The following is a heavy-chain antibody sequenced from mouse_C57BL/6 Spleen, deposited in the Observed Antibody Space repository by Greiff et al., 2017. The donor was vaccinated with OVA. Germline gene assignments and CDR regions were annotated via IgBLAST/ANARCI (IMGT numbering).Heavy chain of an antibody. Sequence: QVQLKESGAELVKPGASVKLSCKASGYTFTEYTIHWVKQRSGQGLEWIGWFYPGSGSIKYNEKFKDKATLTADKSSSTVYMELSRLTSEDSAVYFCARHERKAYYSNYDYAMDYWGQGTSVTVSS. CDR2: FYPGSGSI. D-gene: IGHD2-5*01. J-gene: IGHJ4*01. CDR3: ARHERKAYYSNYDYAMDY. V-gene: IGHV1-62-2*01. CDR1: GYTFTEYT.